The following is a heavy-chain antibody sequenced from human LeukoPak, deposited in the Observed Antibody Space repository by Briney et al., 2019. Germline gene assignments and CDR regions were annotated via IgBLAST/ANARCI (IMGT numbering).Heavy chain of an antibody. CDR2: VYYSGST. Sequence: SETLSLTCTVSGGSVSSGSYYWSWIRQPPGKGLDWIGYVYYSGSTNYSPSLQSRVTVSVDTSKNQFSLKLTSVTAADTAVYYCARVRYGSGSYYFDNWGQGTLVTVSS. CDR1: GGSVSSGSYY. J-gene: IGHJ4*02. D-gene: IGHD3-10*01. CDR3: ARVRYGSGSYYFDN. V-gene: IGHV4-61*01.